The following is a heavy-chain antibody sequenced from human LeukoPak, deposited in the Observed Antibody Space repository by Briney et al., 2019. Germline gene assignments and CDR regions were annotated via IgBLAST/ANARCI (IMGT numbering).Heavy chain of an antibody. CDR2: ISWNSGSI. CDR3: AKDASKYCSSTSCYFDY. CDR1: GFTFDDYA. J-gene: IGHJ4*02. Sequence: PGGSLRLSCAASGFTFDDYAMHWVRQAPGKGLEWVSGISWNSGSIGYADSVKGRFTISRDNAKNSLYLQMNSLRAEDMALYYCAKDASKYCSSTSCYFDYWGQGTLVTVSS. D-gene: IGHD2-2*01. V-gene: IGHV3-9*03.